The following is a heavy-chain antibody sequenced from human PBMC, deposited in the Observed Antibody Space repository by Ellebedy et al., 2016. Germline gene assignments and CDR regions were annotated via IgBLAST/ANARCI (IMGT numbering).Heavy chain of an antibody. J-gene: IGHJ4*02. CDR3: ATHSIREVTY. V-gene: IGHV3-23*01. CDR1: GFTFSTYA. D-gene: IGHD2-21*02. CDR2: ITGSGGRT. Sequence: GGSLRLXXAASGFTFSTYAMIWVRQAPGKGLEWVAGITGSGGRTYYADSVKGLFTISRDNFKNTLYLVMESLRADDTATYYCATHSIREVTYWGQGTLVTVSS.